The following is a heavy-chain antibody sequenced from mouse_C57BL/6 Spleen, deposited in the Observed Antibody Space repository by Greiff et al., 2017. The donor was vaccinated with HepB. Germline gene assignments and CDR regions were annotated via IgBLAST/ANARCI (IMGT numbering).Heavy chain of an antibody. J-gene: IGHJ3*01. V-gene: IGHV14-4*01. D-gene: IGHD2-4*01. CDR2: IDPENGDT. CDR3: TTSYDYLFAY. CDR1: GFNIKDDY. Sequence: VQLQQSGAELVRPGASVKLSCTASGFNIKDDYMHWVKQRPEQGLEWIGWIDPENGDTEYASKFQGKATITADTSSNTAYLQLSSLTSEDTAVYYCTTSYDYLFAYWGQGTLVTVSA.